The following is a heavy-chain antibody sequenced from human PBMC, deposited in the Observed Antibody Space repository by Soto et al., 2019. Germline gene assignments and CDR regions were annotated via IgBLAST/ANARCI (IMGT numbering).Heavy chain of an antibody. CDR2: INAGNGNT. Sequence: QVQLVQSGAEVKKPGASVKVSCKASGYTFTSYAMHWVRQAPGQRLEWMRWINAGNGNTKYSQKFQGRVTITRDTSASTAYMELGSLRSEDTAVYYCARTGSSSWYWFDPWGQGTLVTVSS. CDR3: ARTGSSSWYWFDP. CDR1: GYTFTSYA. J-gene: IGHJ5*02. V-gene: IGHV1-3*01. D-gene: IGHD6-13*01.